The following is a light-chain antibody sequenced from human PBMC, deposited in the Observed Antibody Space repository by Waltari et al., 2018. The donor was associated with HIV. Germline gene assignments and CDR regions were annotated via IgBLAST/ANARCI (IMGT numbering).Light chain of an antibody. CDR1: QDIHTY. Sequence: DIQMTQSPSSLSASIGDRVTLTCQARQDIHTYLNWYQQKPGKAPKLLIYDASNLETGVPSRFSGSGSGTDFTFTISSLQPEDIATYHCQQYDSLPFTFGPGTTVDIK. V-gene: IGKV1-33*01. CDR3: QQYDSLPFT. CDR2: DAS. J-gene: IGKJ3*01.